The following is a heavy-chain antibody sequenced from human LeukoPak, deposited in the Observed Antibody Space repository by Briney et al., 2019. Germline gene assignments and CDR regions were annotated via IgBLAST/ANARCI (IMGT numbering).Heavy chain of an antibody. CDR2: INPSGGST. CDR1: GYTFTSYY. J-gene: IGHJ4*02. CDR3: ATNGVSTLEFDY. Sequence: ASVKVSCKASGYTFTSYYMHWVRRAPGQGLEWMGIINPSGGSTSYAQKFQGRVTMTRDTSTSTVYMELSSLRSEDTAVYYCATNGVSTLEFDYWGQGTLVTVSS. V-gene: IGHV1-46*01. D-gene: IGHD2-8*01.